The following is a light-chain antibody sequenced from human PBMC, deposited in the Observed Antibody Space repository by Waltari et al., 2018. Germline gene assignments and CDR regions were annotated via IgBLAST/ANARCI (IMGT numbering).Light chain of an antibody. J-gene: IGLJ1*01. V-gene: IGLV2-8*01. CDR2: EVS. CDR3: SSYGGINNSPYV. CDR1: SSDVGSHDF. Sequence: QSALTQPPSASGSPGPSVTIPCPGTSSDVGSHDFVPWYQQFPGKAPKLIIWEVSRRPSGVPDRFSGSKSGNTASLTVSGLQAEDEADYYCSSYGGINNSPYVFGTGTKVTV.